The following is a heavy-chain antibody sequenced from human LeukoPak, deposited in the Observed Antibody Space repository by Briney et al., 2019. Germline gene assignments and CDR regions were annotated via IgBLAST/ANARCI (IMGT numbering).Heavy chain of an antibody. CDR2: IYTSGST. Sequence: SETLSLTCTVSGGSISSYYWSWLRQPPGKGLEWIGYIYTSGSTNYNPSLKSRVTISVDTSKNQFSLKLSSVTAADTAVYYCARTKERWFDPWGQGTLVTVSS. J-gene: IGHJ5*02. CDR3: ARTKERWFDP. V-gene: IGHV4-4*09. CDR1: GGSISSYY.